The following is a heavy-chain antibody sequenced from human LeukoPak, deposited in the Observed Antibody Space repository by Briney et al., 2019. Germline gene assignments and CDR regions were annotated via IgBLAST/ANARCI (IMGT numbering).Heavy chain of an antibody. J-gene: IGHJ4*02. D-gene: IGHD3-22*01. CDR1: GFTLSSYD. Sequence: GGSLRLSCAASGFTLSSYDMSWVRQAPGKGLAWVSAISGRGGRTYYADSVKGRFTISRDDPKNTLYLQMNSLRAEDMALYYCAKEVYYYDSSGYRSFDYWGQGTLVTVSS. CDR2: ISGRGGRT. CDR3: AKEVYYYDSSGYRSFDY. V-gene: IGHV3-23*01.